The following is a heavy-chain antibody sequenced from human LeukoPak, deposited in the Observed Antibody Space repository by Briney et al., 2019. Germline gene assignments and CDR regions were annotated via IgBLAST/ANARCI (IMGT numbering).Heavy chain of an antibody. CDR3: ARDGSTTTEYYYNMDV. CDR1: GYTFTGYY. Sequence: ASVKVSCKASGYTFTGYYMHWVRQAPGQGLEWMGWINPNSGGTNYAQKFQGRVTMTRDTSISTAYMELSRLRSDDTAVYYCARDGSTTTEYYYNMDVWGKGTTVTVSS. D-gene: IGHD4-11*01. CDR2: INPNSGGT. J-gene: IGHJ6*03. V-gene: IGHV1-2*02.